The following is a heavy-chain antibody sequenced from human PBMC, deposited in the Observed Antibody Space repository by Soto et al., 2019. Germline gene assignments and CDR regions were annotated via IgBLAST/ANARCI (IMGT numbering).Heavy chain of an antibody. D-gene: IGHD6-19*01. CDR1: GFSLSSTRVA. J-gene: IGHJ4*02. CDR3: AHSVVAGLGYYFDY. CDR2: IYWDDDK. V-gene: IGHV2-5*02. Sequence: QITLKESGPTLVKPTQTLTLTCTFSGFSLSSTRVAVGWIRQPPGKALEWLALIYWDDDKRYSPFLKSRLTIAKDTSKNQVVLTMTNMDPLDTATYYCAHSVVAGLGYYFDYWGQGTLVTVSS.